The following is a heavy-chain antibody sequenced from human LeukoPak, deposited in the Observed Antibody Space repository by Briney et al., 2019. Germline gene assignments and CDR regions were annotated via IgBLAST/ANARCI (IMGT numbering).Heavy chain of an antibody. J-gene: IGHJ3*02. CDR3: ARDAGHGAFDI. CDR2: IYYSGST. Sequence: SETLSLTCTVSGGSISSYYWSWIRQPPGKGLEWIGYIYYSGSTNYNPSLRSRVTISVDMSKNQFSLNLSSVTAADTAVYFCARDAGHGAFDIWGQGTMVTVSS. D-gene: IGHD6-13*01. CDR1: GGSISSYY. V-gene: IGHV4-59*12.